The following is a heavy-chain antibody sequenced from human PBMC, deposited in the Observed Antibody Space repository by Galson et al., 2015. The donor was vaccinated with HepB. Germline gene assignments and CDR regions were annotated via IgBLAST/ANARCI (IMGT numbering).Heavy chain of an antibody. D-gene: IGHD1-26*01. CDR3: ARSRSGTRKLGGYFDY. V-gene: IGHV3-30*04. Sequence: SLRLSCAASGFTFSSYAMHWVRQAPGKGLEWVAVISYDGSNKYYADSVKGRFTISRDNSKNTLYLQMNSLRAEDTAVYYCARSRSGTRKLGGYFDYWGQGTLVTVSS. CDR1: GFTFSSYA. CDR2: ISYDGSNK. J-gene: IGHJ4*02.